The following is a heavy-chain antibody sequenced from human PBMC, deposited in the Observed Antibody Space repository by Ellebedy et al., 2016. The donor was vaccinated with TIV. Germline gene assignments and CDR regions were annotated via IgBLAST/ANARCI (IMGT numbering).Heavy chain of an antibody. V-gene: IGHV4-30-4*01. CDR3: ARTEYSDILTGYSVFDY. J-gene: IGHJ4*02. CDR1: GGSISNGDCY. Sequence: SETLSLXXTVPGGSISNGDCYWSWIRQAPGKGLEWIGYIYYSGSTKYNPSLKSRITISVDTSKNQFSLNLRSVTAADTAVYYCARTEYSDILTGYSVFDYWGQGTLVSVSS. D-gene: IGHD3-9*01. CDR2: IYYSGST.